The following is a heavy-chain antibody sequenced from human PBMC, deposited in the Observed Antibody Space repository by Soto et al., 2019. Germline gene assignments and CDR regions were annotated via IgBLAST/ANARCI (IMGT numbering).Heavy chain of an antibody. V-gene: IGHV3-23*01. CDR1: GFTFSSYA. CDR2: ISGSGGST. J-gene: IGHJ4*02. CDR3: AKNLVPYSSGYYFFDY. Sequence: PGGSLRLSCAASGFTFSSYAMSWVRQAPGKGLEWVSAISGSGGSTYYADSVKGRFTISRDNSKNTLYLQMNSLRAEDTAVYYCAKNLVPYSSGYYFFDYWGQGTLVTVSS. D-gene: IGHD3-22*01.